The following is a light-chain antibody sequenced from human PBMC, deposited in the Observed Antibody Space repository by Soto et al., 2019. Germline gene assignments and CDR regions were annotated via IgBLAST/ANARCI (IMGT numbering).Light chain of an antibody. Sequence: QSALTQPASVSGSPGQSITISCTRTSSNVESYNLVSWYQHPPGKAPKLIIYEGSERPSGVSNRFSGAQSGHSASLTISGLQAADEADYYCSSYAGAVVFGGGTKVTVL. CDR2: EGS. CDR3: SSYAGAVV. V-gene: IGLV2-23*01. J-gene: IGLJ2*01. CDR1: SSNVESYNL.